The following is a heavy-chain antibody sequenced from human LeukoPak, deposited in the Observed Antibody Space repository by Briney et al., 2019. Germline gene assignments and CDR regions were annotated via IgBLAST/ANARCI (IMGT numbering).Heavy chain of an antibody. CDR1: GGSLSSYH. CDR3: AREKGVYDYGDYRYCYGMDV. V-gene: IGHV4-59*01. J-gene: IGHJ6*02. CDR2: FYYSGST. D-gene: IGHD4-17*01. Sequence: PSETLSLTCTVSGGSLSSYHWSWIRQPPGKGLEWIGYFYYSGSTNYNPSLKSRVTISVYTSKSQFSLKLSSVTAADTAVYYCAREKGVYDYGDYRYCYGMDVWGQGTTVTVSS.